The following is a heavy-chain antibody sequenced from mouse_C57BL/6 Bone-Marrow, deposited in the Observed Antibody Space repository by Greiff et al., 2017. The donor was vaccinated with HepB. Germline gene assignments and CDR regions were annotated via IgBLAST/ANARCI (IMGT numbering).Heavy chain of an antibody. CDR1: GYTFTSYW. V-gene: IGHV1-5*01. J-gene: IGHJ3*01. D-gene: IGHD2-4*01. CDR3: TRDYDYDGRAWFAY. Sequence: EVQLQQSGTVLARPGASVKMSCKTSGYTFTSYWMHWVKQRPGQGLEWIGAIYPGNSDTSYNQKFKGKAKLTAVTSASTAYMELSSLTNEDSAVDYCTRDYDYDGRAWFAYWGQGTLVTVS. CDR2: IYPGNSDT.